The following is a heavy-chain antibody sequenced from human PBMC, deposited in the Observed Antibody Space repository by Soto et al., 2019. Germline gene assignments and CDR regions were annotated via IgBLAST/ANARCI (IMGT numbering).Heavy chain of an antibody. D-gene: IGHD5-12*01. CDR2: ISYDGSNK. CDR1: GFTFSSYA. CDR3: AKEERHSGYIIDY. V-gene: IGHV3-30-3*01. J-gene: IGHJ4*02. Sequence: GGSLRLSCAASGFTFSSYAMHWVRQAPGKGLEWVAVISYDGSNKYYADSVKGRFTISRDNSKNTLYLQMNSLRAEDTAVYYCAKEERHSGYIIDYWGQGTVVTVSS.